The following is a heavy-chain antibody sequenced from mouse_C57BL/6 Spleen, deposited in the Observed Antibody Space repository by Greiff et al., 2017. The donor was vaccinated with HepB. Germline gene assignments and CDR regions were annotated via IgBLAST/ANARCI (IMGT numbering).Heavy chain of an antibody. Sequence: VQLQQSGPELVKPGASVKISCKASGYAFSSSWMNWVKQRPGKGLEWIGRIYPGDGDTNYNGKFKGKATLTADKSSSTAYMQLSSLTSEDSAVYFWARATTVVASGDYWGQGTTLTVSS. CDR2: IYPGDGDT. CDR1: GYAFSSSW. D-gene: IGHD1-1*01. J-gene: IGHJ2*01. CDR3: ARATTVVASGDY. V-gene: IGHV1-82*01.